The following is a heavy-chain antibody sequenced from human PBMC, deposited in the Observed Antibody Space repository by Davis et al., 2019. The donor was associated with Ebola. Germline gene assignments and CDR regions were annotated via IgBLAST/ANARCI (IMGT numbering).Heavy chain of an antibody. V-gene: IGHV3-23*01. CDR1: GFTFGNYA. CDR3: AKIGGSSGYLDN. J-gene: IGHJ4*02. D-gene: IGHD3-22*01. CDR2: ISASGGTT. Sequence: GESLKISCAASGFTFGNYAMNWVRQAPGQGLERGSIISASGGTTYYADSAKGRSTISRDNSKNTLYLQMNSLRAEDTAVYYCAKIGGSSGYLDNWGQGTLVTVSS.